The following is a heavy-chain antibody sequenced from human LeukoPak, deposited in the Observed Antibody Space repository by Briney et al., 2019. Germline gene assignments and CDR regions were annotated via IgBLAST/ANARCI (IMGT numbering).Heavy chain of an antibody. D-gene: IGHD6-13*01. CDR1: GYTFTSYA. J-gene: IGHJ5*02. CDR3: ARDSSSWSGYNWFDP. CDR2: INAGNGNT. V-gene: IGHV1-3*03. Sequence: GASVKVSCKASGYTFTSYAMHWVRQAPGQRLEWMGWINAGNGNTKYSQEFQGRVTITRDTSASTAYMELSSLRSEDMAVYYCARDSSSWSGYNWFDPWGQGTLVTVSS.